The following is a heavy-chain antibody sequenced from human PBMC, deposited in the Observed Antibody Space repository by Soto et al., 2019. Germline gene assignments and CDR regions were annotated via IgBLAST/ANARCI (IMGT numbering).Heavy chain of an antibody. D-gene: IGHD5-12*01. CDR1: GGSISSGGYY. Sequence: SETLSLTCTVSGGSISSGGYYWSWIRQHPGKGLEWIGYIYYSGSTYYNPSLKSRVTTSVDTSKNQFSLKLSSVTAADTAVYYCARVIYIVATGRNAFDIWGQGTMVPVSS. CDR2: IYYSGST. CDR3: ARVIYIVATGRNAFDI. V-gene: IGHV4-31*02. J-gene: IGHJ3*02.